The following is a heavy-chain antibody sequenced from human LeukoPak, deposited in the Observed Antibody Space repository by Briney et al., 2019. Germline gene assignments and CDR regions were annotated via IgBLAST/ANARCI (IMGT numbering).Heavy chain of an antibody. CDR1: GFTVSSNY. CDR3: ARVGQWLLFDY. J-gene: IGHJ4*02. Sequence: GSLRLSCAASGFTVSSNYMSGGREAPGEGVEGGSGIYSGGSTYYTDSVKGRFTISRDNSKNPLYLQMNSLRAEDTAVYYCARVGQWLLFDYWGQGTLVTVSS. CDR2: IYSGGST. D-gene: IGHD6-19*01. V-gene: IGHV3-53*01.